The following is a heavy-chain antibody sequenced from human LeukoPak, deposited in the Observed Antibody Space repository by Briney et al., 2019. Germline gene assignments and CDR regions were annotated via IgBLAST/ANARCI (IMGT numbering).Heavy chain of an antibody. D-gene: IGHD2-2*01. CDR1: GDSVSSNSAA. V-gene: IGHV6-1*01. CDR3: ARSNPRYCSSTSCLRGAFDY. CDR2: TYYRSKWYN. Sequence: SQTLSLICAISGDSVSSNSAAWNWIRQSPSRGLEWLGRTYYRSKWYNDYAVSVKSRITINPDTSKSQFSLQLNSVTPEDTAVYYCARSNPRYCSSTSCLRGAFDYWGQGTLVTVSS. J-gene: IGHJ4*02.